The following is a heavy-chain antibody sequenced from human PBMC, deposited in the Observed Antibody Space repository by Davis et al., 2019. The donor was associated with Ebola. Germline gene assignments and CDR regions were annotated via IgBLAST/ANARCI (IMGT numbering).Heavy chain of an antibody. CDR3: ARVCDYYGSGSYFAEVGFDY. V-gene: IGHV3-48*02. CDR1: GFTFSSYS. J-gene: IGHJ4*02. D-gene: IGHD3-10*01. CDR2: ISSSSSTI. Sequence: GESLKISCAASGFTFSSYSMNWVRQAPGKGLEWVSYISSSSSTIYYADSVKGRFTISRDNAKNSLYLQMNSLRDEDTAVYYCARVCDYYGSGSYFAEVGFDYWGQGTLVTVSS.